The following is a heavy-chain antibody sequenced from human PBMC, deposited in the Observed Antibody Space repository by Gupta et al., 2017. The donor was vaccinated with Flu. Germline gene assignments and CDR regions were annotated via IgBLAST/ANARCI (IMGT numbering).Heavy chain of an antibody. V-gene: IGHV3-21*01. CDR1: GFTFITYY. Sequence: EVQLVESGGGLVKPGGSLRLSCAASGFTFITYYRNWVRQAPGTGMAWVSSISSSSSYIYYADSVRGRFTISRDNAENSLYLQMNSLRAADTAVYYCVRQVAVEQKIDFWGQGTLVTVSS. CDR2: ISSSSSYI. CDR3: VRQVAVEQKIDF. D-gene: IGHD2-2*01. J-gene: IGHJ4*02.